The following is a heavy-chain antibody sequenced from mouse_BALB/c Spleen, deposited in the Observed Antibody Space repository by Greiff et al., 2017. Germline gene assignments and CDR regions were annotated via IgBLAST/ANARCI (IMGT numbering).Heavy chain of an antibody. D-gene: IGHD1-1*01. CDR2: ISSGGSYT. V-gene: IGHV5-9-4*01. J-gene: IGHJ4*01. CDR3: AREYGSSPFYYAMDY. Sequence: DVMLVESGGGLVKPGGSLKLSCAASGFTFSSYAMSWVRQSPEKRLEWVAEISSGGSYTYYPDTVTGRFTISRDNAKNTLYLEMSSLRSEDTAMYYCAREYGSSPFYYAMDYWGQGTSVTVSS. CDR1: GFTFSSYA.